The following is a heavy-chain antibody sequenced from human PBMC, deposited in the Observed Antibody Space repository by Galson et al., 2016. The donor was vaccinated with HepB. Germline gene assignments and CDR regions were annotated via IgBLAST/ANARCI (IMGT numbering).Heavy chain of an antibody. CDR3: ARDPSSWYYFDY. CDR2: ISSTGNTI. J-gene: IGHJ4*02. V-gene: IGHV3-11*04. D-gene: IGHD6-13*01. CDR1: GFTFSDYY. Sequence: SLRLSCAGSGFTFSDYYMSWIRQAPGKGLELVSYISSTGNTIYYTDSVKGRFTISRDNAKNSLYLQMNSLRAEDTAVYYCARDPSSWYYFDYWGQGTQVTVSS.